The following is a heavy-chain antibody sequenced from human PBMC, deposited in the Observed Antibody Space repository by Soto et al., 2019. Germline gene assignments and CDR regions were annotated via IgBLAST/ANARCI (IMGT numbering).Heavy chain of an antibody. J-gene: IGHJ4*02. CDR3: ARCGDWSYASDY. CDR2: ISADNGNT. D-gene: IGHD2-21*02. CDR1: GYTLISYG. V-gene: IGHV1-18*01. Sequence: QVQLVQSGAEVKKPGASVKVSCKASGYTLISYGISWVRQAPGQGLEWMGWISADNGNTHYAQKLQGRVTMTTDTSTSTAYRELRGLRSDDTAVYYCARCGDWSYASDYWGQGTLVTVSS.